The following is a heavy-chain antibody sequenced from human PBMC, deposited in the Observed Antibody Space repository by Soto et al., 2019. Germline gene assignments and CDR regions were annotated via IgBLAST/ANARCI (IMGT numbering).Heavy chain of an antibody. Sequence: PGKGLEWVSAIRGSGGSTYYADSVKGRFTISRDNSKNTLYLQMNSLRAEETAVYYCAKDSTVLRMDVWGKGTTVTVSS. CDR3: AKDSTVLRMDV. D-gene: IGHD2-8*01. CDR2: IRGSGGST. J-gene: IGHJ6*04. V-gene: IGHV3-23*01.